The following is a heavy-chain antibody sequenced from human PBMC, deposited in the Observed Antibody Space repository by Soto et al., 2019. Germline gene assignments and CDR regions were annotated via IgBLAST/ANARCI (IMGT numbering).Heavy chain of an antibody. V-gene: IGHV1-69*12. Sequence: QVQLVQSGAEVKKPGSSVKVSCKASGGTFSSYAISWVRQAPGQGLEWMGGIIPIFGTAGYAQKFQGRVTITADESTSTDYMDPSSLRSEDTAVYYCARHPGGNHYYYGMDVWGQGTTVTVAS. J-gene: IGHJ6*02. CDR2: IIPIFGTA. CDR3: ARHPGGNHYYYGMDV. CDR1: GGTFSSYA. D-gene: IGHD3-16*01.